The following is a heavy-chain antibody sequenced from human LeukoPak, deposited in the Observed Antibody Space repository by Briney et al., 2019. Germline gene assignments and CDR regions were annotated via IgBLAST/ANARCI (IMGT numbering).Heavy chain of an antibody. CDR2: ISSSSSYI. Sequence: PGGSLRLSCAASGFTFSSYSMNWVRQAPGKGLEWVSSISSSSSYIYYADSVKGRFTISRDNAKNSLYLQMNSLGAEDTAVYYCARDIYSSGWYPWDYWGQGTLATVSS. J-gene: IGHJ4*02. V-gene: IGHV3-21*01. CDR1: GFTFSSYS. CDR3: ARDIYSSGWYPWDY. D-gene: IGHD6-19*01.